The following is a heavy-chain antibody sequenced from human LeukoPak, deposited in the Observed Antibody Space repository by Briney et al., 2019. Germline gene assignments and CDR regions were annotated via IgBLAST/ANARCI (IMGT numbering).Heavy chain of an antibody. Sequence: SETLSLTCTVSVGSISSHYWSGIRQPPGKGLEWIGYIYYSGSTNYNPYLKSRVTISVDTSKNQFSLKLSSVTAADTAVYYCARDGVDCGGDCYDYWGQGTLVTVSS. CDR2: IYYSGST. CDR1: VGSISSHY. CDR3: ARDGVDCGGDCYDY. V-gene: IGHV4-59*11. D-gene: IGHD2-21*02. J-gene: IGHJ4*02.